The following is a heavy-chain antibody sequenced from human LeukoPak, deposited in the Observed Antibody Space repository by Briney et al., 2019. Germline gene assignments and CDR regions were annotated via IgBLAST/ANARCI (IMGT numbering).Heavy chain of an antibody. J-gene: IGHJ1*01. D-gene: IGHD6-19*01. V-gene: IGHV1-2*06. Sequence: ASVKVSCKASGYNLIGYYIHWVRQAPGQGLEWMGRINPNSGGTNYAQKFQGRVTMTKDTSISTAYMDLIRLTSDDTAVYYCASLTIGWYSSDYFQQWGQGTLVTVSS. CDR1: GYNLIGYY. CDR2: INPNSGGT. CDR3: ASLTIGWYSSDYFQQ.